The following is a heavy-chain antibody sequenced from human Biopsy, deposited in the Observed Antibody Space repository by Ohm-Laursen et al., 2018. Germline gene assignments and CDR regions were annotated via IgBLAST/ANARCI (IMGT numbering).Heavy chain of an antibody. CDR1: GGTFINYA. Sequence: SVTVSCKASGGTFINYAISWVRQAPGQGLAWMGGIIPMLGTANYAQMFQGRVTISADESTSTSYMELSSLTTEDTAIYYCARGPHSGSHSCFDYWGRGTLVTVSS. J-gene: IGHJ4*02. CDR2: IIPMLGTA. CDR3: ARGPHSGSHSCFDY. V-gene: IGHV1-69*13. D-gene: IGHD1-26*01.